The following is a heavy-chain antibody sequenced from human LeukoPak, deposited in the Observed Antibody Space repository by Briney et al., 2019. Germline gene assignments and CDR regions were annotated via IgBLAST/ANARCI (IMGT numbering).Heavy chain of an antibody. Sequence: GGSLRLSCAASGFSFISYWMNWVRQTPGKGLEWVANIKQDGSEKYYVDSVKGRSTISRDNAKNSLYLQMNSLRAEDTAVYYCARDRRGSGWSPFDYWGQGTLVTVSS. V-gene: IGHV3-7*01. D-gene: IGHD6-19*01. CDR1: GFSFISYW. CDR2: IKQDGSEK. J-gene: IGHJ4*02. CDR3: ARDRRGSGWSPFDY.